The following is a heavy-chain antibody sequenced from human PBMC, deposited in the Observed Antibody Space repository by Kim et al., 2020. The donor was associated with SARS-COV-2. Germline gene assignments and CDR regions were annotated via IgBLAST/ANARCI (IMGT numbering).Heavy chain of an antibody. CDR3: ASEGIAAAGNLYNWFDP. Sequence: GGSLRLSCAASGFTFSSYSMNWVRQAPGKGLEWVSSISSSSSYIYYADSVKGRFTISRDNAKNSLYLQMNSLRAEDTAVYYCASEGIAAAGNLYNWFDPWGQGTLVTVSS. J-gene: IGHJ5*02. CDR1: GFTFSSYS. CDR2: ISSSSSYI. V-gene: IGHV3-21*01. D-gene: IGHD6-13*01.